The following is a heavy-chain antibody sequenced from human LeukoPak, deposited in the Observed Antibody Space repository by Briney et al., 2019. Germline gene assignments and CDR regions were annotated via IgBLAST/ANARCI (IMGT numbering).Heavy chain of an antibody. CDR2: INSDGSST. D-gene: IGHD3-10*01. CDR3: ARARNYYYGSGSYYLFAFDI. J-gene: IGHJ3*02. V-gene: IGHV3-74*01. Sequence: GVSLRLSCAASGFTFSCYWMHWVRQAPGKGLVWVSRINSDGSSTSYADSVKGRFTISRDNAKNTLYLQMNSLRAEDTAVYYCARARNYYYGSGSYYLFAFDIWGQGTMVTVSS. CDR1: GFTFSCYW.